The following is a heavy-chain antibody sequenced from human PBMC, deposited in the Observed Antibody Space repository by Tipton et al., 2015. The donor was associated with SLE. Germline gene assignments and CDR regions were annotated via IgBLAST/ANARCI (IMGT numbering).Heavy chain of an antibody. Sequence: QSGPEVKKPGASVKVSCKASGYTFTSYGISWVRQAPGQGLEWMGWISAYNGNTNYAQKLQGRVTMTTDKSTSTAYMELRSLRSDDTAVYYCASQGYCSSTSCPIGYFQHWGQGTLVTVSS. CDR3: ASQGYCSSTSCPIGYFQH. CDR2: ISAYNGNT. D-gene: IGHD2-2*01. J-gene: IGHJ1*01. V-gene: IGHV1-18*01. CDR1: GYTFTSYG.